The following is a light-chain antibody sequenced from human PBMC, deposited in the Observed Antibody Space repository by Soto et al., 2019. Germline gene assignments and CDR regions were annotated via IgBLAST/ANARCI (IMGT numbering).Light chain of an antibody. V-gene: IGKV1-5*03. CDR1: QSIGTR. CDR2: KAS. CDR3: QHYNDYLWT. Sequence: DIQMTQSPSTLSASIGDRVTITCRASQSIGTRLAWYQQPPGKAPKLLIYKASTLQTGVPSRFSGSGSGTEFTLTISSLQPDDFATFYCQHYNDYLWTFGQGTKVDIK. J-gene: IGKJ1*01.